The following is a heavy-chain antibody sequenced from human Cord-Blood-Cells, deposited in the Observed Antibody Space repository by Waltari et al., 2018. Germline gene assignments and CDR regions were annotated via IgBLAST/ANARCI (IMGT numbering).Heavy chain of an antibody. J-gene: IGHJ5*02. CDR1: GYTFTSYA. V-gene: IGHV1-3*01. Sequence: QVQLVQSGAEVKKPGASVKVSCKASGYTFTSYAMPWLRTAPGQTLEWTGWLNAGNGNTKYSQKFQSRVTITRDTSASTAYMELSSLRSEDTAVYYCARGVGEQQLVQNWFDPWGQGTLVTVSS. D-gene: IGHD6-13*01. CDR3: ARGVGEQQLVQNWFDP. CDR2: LNAGNGNT.